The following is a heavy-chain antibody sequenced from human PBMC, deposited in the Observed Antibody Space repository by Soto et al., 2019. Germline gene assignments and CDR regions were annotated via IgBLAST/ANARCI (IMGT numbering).Heavy chain of an antibody. CDR3: ARGGYSSRQNYYYYYGMDV. D-gene: IGHD6-19*01. Sequence: QVQLVESGGGVVQPGRSLRLSCAASGFTFSSYGMHWVRQAPGKGLEWVAVIWYDGSNKYYADSVKGRFTISRDNSKNTLYLQMNSLRAEDTAVYYCARGGYSSRQNYYYYYGMDVWGQGTTVTVSS. CDR1: GFTFSSYG. J-gene: IGHJ6*02. CDR2: IWYDGSNK. V-gene: IGHV3-33*01.